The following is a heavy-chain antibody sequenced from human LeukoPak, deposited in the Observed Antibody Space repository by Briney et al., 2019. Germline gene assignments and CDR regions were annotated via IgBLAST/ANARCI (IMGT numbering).Heavy chain of an antibody. CDR3: AGGQAGATTLLDY. D-gene: IGHD1-26*01. CDR1: AGSISRDY. J-gene: IGHJ4*02. CDR2: IDDSGNT. V-gene: IGHV4-59*13. Sequence: SETLSLTCTVSAGSISRDYWNWIRQPPGKGLEWIGYIDDSGNTNYNASLKSRVTISKDTSKNQVSLKLSSVTAADTAMYYCAGGQAGATTLLDYWVQGTLVTVSS.